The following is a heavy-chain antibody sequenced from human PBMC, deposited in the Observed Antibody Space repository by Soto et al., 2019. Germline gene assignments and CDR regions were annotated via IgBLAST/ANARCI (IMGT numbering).Heavy chain of an antibody. D-gene: IGHD6-13*01. CDR1: GYTFTGYY. Sequence: QVQLVQSGAEVKKPGASVKVSCKASGYTFTGYYMHWVRQAPGQGLEWMGWINPNSGGTNYAQKFQGWVTMTRDTPISTAYMELSRLRSDDTAVYYCARDGDSSSWYNWFDPWGQGTLVTVSS. V-gene: IGHV1-2*04. CDR2: INPNSGGT. CDR3: ARDGDSSSWYNWFDP. J-gene: IGHJ5*02.